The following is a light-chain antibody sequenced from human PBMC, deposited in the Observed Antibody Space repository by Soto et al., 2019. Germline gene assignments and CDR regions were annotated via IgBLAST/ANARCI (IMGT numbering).Light chain of an antibody. CDR1: QSLVYSDGNTY. V-gene: IGKV2-30*01. CDR3: VQATHWPYT. J-gene: IGKJ2*01. CDR2: KVS. Sequence: DVVMTQSPLSLPVTLGQPASISCRSSQSLVYSDGNTYLNWFQQRPGQSPRRLIYKVSNRDSGVPDRLSGSGSGTDFTLKISRVEAEDVGVYYCVQATHWPYTFGQGTKLEIK.